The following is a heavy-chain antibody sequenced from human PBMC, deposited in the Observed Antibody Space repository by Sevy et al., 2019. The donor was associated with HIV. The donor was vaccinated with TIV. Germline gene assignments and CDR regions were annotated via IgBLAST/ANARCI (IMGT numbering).Heavy chain of an antibody. CDR2: ISYHGRDK. Sequence: GGSLRLSCVVSGITFSTSGMHWVRQAPGKGPAWVAVISYHGRDKFYADSVKGRSTISRDNSKNILYLQMISLRAEDTAVYYCAKDFTGYNGMDVWGQGTMVTVSS. V-gene: IGHV3-30*18. CDR3: AKDFTGYNGMDV. D-gene: IGHD3-9*01. J-gene: IGHJ6*02. CDR1: GITFSTSG.